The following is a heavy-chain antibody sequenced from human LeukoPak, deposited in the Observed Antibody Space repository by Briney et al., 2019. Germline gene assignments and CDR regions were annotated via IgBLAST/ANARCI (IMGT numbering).Heavy chain of an antibody. J-gene: IGHJ4*02. CDR2: IKTDGTSP. V-gene: IGHV3-74*01. CDR3: ARGGDFWSGYHDY. Sequence: GGSLILPCAASGFTFSNYWMHWVRQAPGEGLEWVSRIKTDGTSPSYVDSVKGRFTISRDNAKNTLYLQMNSLRAEDTAVYYCARGGDFWSGYHDYWGQGTLVIVSS. CDR1: GFTFSNYW. D-gene: IGHD3-3*01.